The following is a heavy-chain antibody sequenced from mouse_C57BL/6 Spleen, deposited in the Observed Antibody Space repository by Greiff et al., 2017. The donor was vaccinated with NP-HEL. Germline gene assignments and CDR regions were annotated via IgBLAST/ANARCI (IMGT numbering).Heavy chain of an antibody. CDR1: GYTFTDYY. J-gene: IGHJ4*01. D-gene: IGHD4-1*01. CDR3: ARMGGNAMDY. Sequence: EVQLQQSGPELVKPGASVKISCKASGYTFTDYYMNWVKQSHGKSLEWIGDINPNNGGTSYNQKFKGKATLTVDKSSSTAYMELRSLTYEDAVVDYCARMGGNAMDYWGQGTSVTVSS. V-gene: IGHV1-26*01. CDR2: INPNNGGT.